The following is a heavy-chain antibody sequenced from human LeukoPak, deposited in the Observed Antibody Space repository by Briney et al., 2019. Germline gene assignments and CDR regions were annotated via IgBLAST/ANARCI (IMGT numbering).Heavy chain of an antibody. V-gene: IGHV3-23*01. CDR3: AKSNGYGLIDI. J-gene: IGHJ3*02. CDR1: GFTFSSYG. D-gene: IGHD3-22*01. Sequence: GGSLRLSCAASGFTFSSYGMNWVRQAPGKGLEWVSSISGSGDSTDYADSVKGRFTISRDNSKNTLYLQMNSLRVEDTAVYYCAKSNGYGLIDIWGQGTMVTVSS. CDR2: ISGSGDST.